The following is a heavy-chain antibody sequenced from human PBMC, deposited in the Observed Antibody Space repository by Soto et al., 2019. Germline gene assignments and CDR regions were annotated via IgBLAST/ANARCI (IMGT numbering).Heavy chain of an antibody. D-gene: IGHD3-22*01. V-gene: IGHV3-23*01. Sequence: PGGSLRLSCAASGFTFSSYAMSWVRQAPGKGLEWVSAISGSGGSTYYADSVKGRFTISRDNSKNTLYLQMNSLRAEDTAVYYCAKSDSSGYYYLNWFDPWGQGTLVTVSS. CDR1: GFTFSSYA. CDR2: ISGSGGST. J-gene: IGHJ5*02. CDR3: AKSDSSGYYYLNWFDP.